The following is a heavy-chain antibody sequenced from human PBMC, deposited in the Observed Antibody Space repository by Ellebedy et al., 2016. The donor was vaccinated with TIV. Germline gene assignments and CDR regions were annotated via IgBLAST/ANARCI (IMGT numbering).Heavy chain of an antibody. CDR1: GYTFTSDL. Sequence: AASVKVSCKASGYTFTSDLIHWVRQAPGQGLEWMGVINPSNGGTGYAQKFQGRVTMTRDTSASTVYMELSSLRSEDTAVYYGASEGGVYFFDYWGQGTLVTVSS. V-gene: IGHV1-46*01. J-gene: IGHJ4*02. CDR2: INPSNGGT. CDR3: ASEGGVYFFDY. D-gene: IGHD1-26*01.